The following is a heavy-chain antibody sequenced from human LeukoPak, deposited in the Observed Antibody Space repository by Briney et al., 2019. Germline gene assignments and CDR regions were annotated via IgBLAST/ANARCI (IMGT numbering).Heavy chain of an antibody. D-gene: IGHD2-2*01. CDR3: TTVDCSSPSCLWRWFAP. CDR1: GFTFRNAW. Sequence: PGGSLRLSCTASGFTFRNAWMTWVRQAPGKGLEWVGRIKSKTDGGTTDYAAPVKGRFTISRDDSKNTLYLQMNSLKTEDTAVYYCTTVDCSSPSCLWRWFAPWAQGTLVTVSS. CDR2: IKSKTDGGTT. V-gene: IGHV3-15*01. J-gene: IGHJ5*02.